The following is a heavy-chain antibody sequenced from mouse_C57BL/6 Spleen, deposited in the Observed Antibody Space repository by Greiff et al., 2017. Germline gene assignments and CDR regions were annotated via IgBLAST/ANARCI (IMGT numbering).Heavy chain of an antibody. CDR3: ARWGLRKGYFDV. CDR2: IDPSDSET. Sequence: QVQLQQPGAELVRPGSSVKLSCKASGYTFTSYWMPWVKQRPIQGLEWIGNIDPSDSETHYNQKFKDKATLTVDKSSSTDYMQLSSLTSEDSAVYYCARWGLRKGYFDVGGTGTTVTVSS. J-gene: IGHJ1*03. D-gene: IGHD2-13*01. CDR1: GYTFTSYW. V-gene: IGHV1-52*01.